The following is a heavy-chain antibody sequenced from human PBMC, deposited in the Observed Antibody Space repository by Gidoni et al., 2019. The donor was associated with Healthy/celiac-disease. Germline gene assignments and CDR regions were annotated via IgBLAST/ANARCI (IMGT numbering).Heavy chain of an antibody. CDR2: ISYEGSNK. Sequence: QVQLVESGGGVVQPGRSLRLSCAPSGFTFSSYAMHWVRQAPGKGLEWVAVISYEGSNKYYADSVKGRFTISRDNSKNTLYLQMNSLRAEDTAVDYCARGTITMVRGADDAFDIWGQGTMVTVSS. V-gene: IGHV3-30-3*01. D-gene: IGHD3-10*01. CDR3: ARGTITMVRGADDAFDI. CDR1: GFTFSSYA. J-gene: IGHJ3*02.